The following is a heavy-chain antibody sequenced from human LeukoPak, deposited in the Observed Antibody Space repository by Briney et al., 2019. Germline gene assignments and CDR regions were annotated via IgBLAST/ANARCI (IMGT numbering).Heavy chain of an antibody. Sequence: SETRSLTCAVYGGSFSGYYSSWIRQAPGKGLEWIGEIDYSGGTNYKSSLESRVAISIDTSKNLFSLKLNSMTAADTAVYYCATGRSSSPQGGYYGMDAWGQGTTVIVS. J-gene: IGHJ6*02. CDR3: ATGRSSSPQGGYYGMDA. V-gene: IGHV4-34*01. CDR1: GGSFSGYY. D-gene: IGHD6-13*01. CDR2: IDYSGGT.